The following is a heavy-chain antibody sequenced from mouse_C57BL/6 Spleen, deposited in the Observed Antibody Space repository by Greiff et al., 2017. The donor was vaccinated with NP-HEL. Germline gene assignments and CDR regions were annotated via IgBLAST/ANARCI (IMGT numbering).Heavy chain of an antibody. D-gene: IGHD1-1*01. CDR1: GFNIQDYY. V-gene: IGHV14-2*01. CDR2: LDPEDGDT. Sequence: VQLQQSGAELVKPGASVKLSCTASGFNIQDYYMHWVKQRTEQGLEWIGRLDPEDGDTKYAPKFQGKATITPDTSANTAYLQLSSLTSEDTAVYYGAHSSYWFAYWGQGTLVTVSA. J-gene: IGHJ3*01. CDR3: AHSSYWFAY.